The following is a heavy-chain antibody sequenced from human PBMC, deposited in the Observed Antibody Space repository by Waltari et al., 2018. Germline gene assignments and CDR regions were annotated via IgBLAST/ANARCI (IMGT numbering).Heavy chain of an antibody. V-gene: IGHV2-5*02. CDR1: GFPLRTSGVR. J-gene: IGHJ4*02. Sequence: QITLKESGPPLVKPTPTLTLTCTFSGFPLRTSGVRVGLFRQPPGKALEWLALIYWDDDKRYRPSLRDRLTITKDTSKNQVVLTMTNMDPVDTATYYCAHSGHFWSGFYVDYYFDYWGQGTLVTVSS. D-gene: IGHD3-3*02. CDR2: IYWDDDK. CDR3: AHSGHFWSGFYVDYYFDY.